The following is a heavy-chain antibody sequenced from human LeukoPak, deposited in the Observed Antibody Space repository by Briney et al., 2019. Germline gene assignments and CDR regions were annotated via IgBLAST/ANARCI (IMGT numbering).Heavy chain of an antibody. CDR1: GASIDSDY. D-gene: IGHD3-10*01. Sequence: SETLSLTCTVSGASIDSDYWTWVRQVAGKGLEWIGRIFASGSTNYNPYLRSRITMSVDTSKNQFSLDLSSVTAADTGVYYCVRGWAPRGEKSSFASWGQGTLVTVSS. V-gene: IGHV4-4*07. J-gene: IGHJ4*02. CDR3: VRGWAPRGEKSSFAS. CDR2: IFASGST.